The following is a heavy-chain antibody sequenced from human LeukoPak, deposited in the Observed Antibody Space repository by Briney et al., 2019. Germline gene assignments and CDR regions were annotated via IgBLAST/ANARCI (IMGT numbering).Heavy chain of an antibody. CDR3: ARDRVRYCSSTSCSEAGY. CDR2: VYYTGAS. J-gene: IGHJ4*02. V-gene: IGHV4-39*07. D-gene: IGHD2-2*01. Sequence: SETLSLTCTVSGGSISSSSYYWGWIRQPPGKGLEWIGSVYYTGASYYNPSLKSRVTISIDTSKKHFSLKLTSVTAADTAVYYCARDRVRYCSSTSCSEAGYWGQGTLVTVSS. CDR1: GGSISSSSYY.